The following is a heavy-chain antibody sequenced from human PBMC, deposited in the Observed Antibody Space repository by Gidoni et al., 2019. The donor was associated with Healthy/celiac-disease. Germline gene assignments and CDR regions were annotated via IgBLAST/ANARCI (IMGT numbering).Heavy chain of an antibody. CDR1: GFTFSSYG. V-gene: IGHV3-30*18. Sequence: QVPLVESGGGVVQPGWSLRLYCADSGFTFSSYGMHWVRKAPGKGLAWVAVLSYDGSNKYYSDYVKGRFTISRDNSKTTLYLQMNSLRAEDTAVYYCAKPPEMATILVNWYFDLWGRGTLVSVSS. CDR2: LSYDGSNK. CDR3: AKPPEMATILVNWYFDL. J-gene: IGHJ2*01. D-gene: IGHD5-12*01.